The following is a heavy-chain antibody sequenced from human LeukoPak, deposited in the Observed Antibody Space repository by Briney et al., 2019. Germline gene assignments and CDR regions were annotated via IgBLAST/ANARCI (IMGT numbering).Heavy chain of an antibody. Sequence: SETLSLTCSVSGDSIKTYYWNWLRQPPGKGLEWIANIYYSGITSYNPSLRSRVTMSVDTSTNQVSLNLNSVTTADTAVYYCAAGGGYSSAWSLWGQGTLVNVSS. CDR2: IYYSGIT. D-gene: IGHD6-13*01. V-gene: IGHV4-59*01. J-gene: IGHJ4*02. CDR1: GDSIKTYY. CDR3: AAGGGYSSAWSL.